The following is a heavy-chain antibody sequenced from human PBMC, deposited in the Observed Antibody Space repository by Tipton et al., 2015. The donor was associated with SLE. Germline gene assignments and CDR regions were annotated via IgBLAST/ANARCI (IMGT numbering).Heavy chain of an antibody. CDR1: GDAIGIYY. CDR3: ASARDHWLVYDY. CDR2: IYYSGTT. D-gene: IGHD6-19*01. V-gene: IGHV4-59*01. J-gene: IGHJ4*02. Sequence: LRLSCTVSGDAIGIYYWSWIRQPPGKGLEWVGYIYYSGTTNYNPSLKSRVTISVDTSKNQVSLKLSSVTAADTAVYYCASARDHWLVYDYWGQGPLVTVSS.